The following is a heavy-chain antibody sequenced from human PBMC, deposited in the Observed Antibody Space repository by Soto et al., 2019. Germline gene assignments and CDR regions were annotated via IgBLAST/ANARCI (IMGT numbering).Heavy chain of an antibody. V-gene: IGHV3-74*01. D-gene: IGHD1-7*01. CDR3: AGSPGLSRISGTTLGA. CDR1: GFTFSSHW. J-gene: IGHJ5*01. Sequence: EVQLVESGGGLVQPGGSLRLSCAASGFTFSSHWMHWVRQSPGKGLVWVSRINGDGSSTSYADSVKGRFTISRDNAKNMLYLQVNSLRADDTAVCYCAGSPGLSRISGTTLGAWGQGTLVTVSS. CDR2: INGDGSST.